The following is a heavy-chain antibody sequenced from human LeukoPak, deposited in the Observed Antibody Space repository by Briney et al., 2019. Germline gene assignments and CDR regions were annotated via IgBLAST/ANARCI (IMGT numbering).Heavy chain of an antibody. V-gene: IGHV5-51*01. J-gene: IGHJ3*02. CDR3: ARGVDFWSGYTGAFDI. CDR1: GYSFTSYW. CDR2: IYPGDSDT. D-gene: IGHD3-3*01. Sequence: GESLKISCKGSGYSFTSYWIGWVRQMPGKGLEWMGIIYPGDSDTRYSPSFQGQVTISADKSISTAYLQWSSLKASDTAMYHCARGVDFWSGYTGAFDIWGQGTMVTVSS.